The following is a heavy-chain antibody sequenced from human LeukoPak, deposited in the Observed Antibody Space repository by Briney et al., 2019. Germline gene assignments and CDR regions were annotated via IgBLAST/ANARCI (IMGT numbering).Heavy chain of an antibody. D-gene: IGHD1-26*01. J-gene: IGHJ4*02. CDR1: GFTFNTYT. V-gene: IGHV3-23*01. CDR3: AKGRIDSPGRLDY. CDR2: ISGGGSST. Sequence: GGSLRLSCAASGFTFNTYTMSWVRQAPGKGLEWVSAISGGGSSTYYADSVKGRFTISRDNSENMVSLQMNSLRGEDTALYYCAKGRIDSPGRLDYWGQGTLVTVSS.